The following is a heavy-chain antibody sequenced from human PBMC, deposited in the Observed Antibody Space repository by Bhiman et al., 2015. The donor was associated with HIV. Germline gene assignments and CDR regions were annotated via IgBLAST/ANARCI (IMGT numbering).Heavy chain of an antibody. CDR3: ARAEFYGSERIRYYYMDV. V-gene: IGHV3-21*02. J-gene: IGHJ6*03. D-gene: IGHD3-10*01. CDR1: GFTFSNYD. CDR2: ISSRSKYT. Sequence: EVQLVESGGGLVKPGGSPRLSCVASGFTFSNYDMNWVRQAPGKGLEWVSSISSRSKYTYYADSVKGRFTIYRDNAKNSLYLQMNSLRAEDTAVYYCARAEFYGSERIRYYYMDVWGKGTTVTVSS.